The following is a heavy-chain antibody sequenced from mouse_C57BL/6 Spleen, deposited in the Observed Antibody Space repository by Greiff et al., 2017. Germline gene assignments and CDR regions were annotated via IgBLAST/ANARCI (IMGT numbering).Heavy chain of an antibody. J-gene: IGHJ3*01. V-gene: IGHV1-26*01. CDR1: GYTFTDYY. CDR3: ARRVRPAGFAY. D-gene: IGHD2-14*01. CDR2: INPNTGGT. Sequence: EVQLQQSGPELVKPGASVKISCKASGYTFTDYYMNWVKQSHGTSLEWIGDINPNTGGTSYNQKFNGQATLTVDKSSRTAYMELRSLTSEDSAVYDCARRVRPAGFAYGGQWTLVTVAA.